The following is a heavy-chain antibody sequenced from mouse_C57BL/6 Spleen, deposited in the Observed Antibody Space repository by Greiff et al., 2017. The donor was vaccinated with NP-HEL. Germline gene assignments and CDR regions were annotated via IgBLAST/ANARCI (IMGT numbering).Heavy chain of an antibody. CDR3: ARYDYPFAY. D-gene: IGHD2-4*01. CDR2: IYPGDGDT. V-gene: IGHV1-82*01. CDR1: GYAFSSSW. J-gene: IGHJ3*01. Sequence: VKLQESGPELVKPGASVKISCKASGYAFSSSWMNWVKQRPGKGLEWIGRIYPGDGDTNYNGKFKGKATLTADKSSSTAYMQLSSLTSEDSAVYFCARYDYPFAYWGQGTLVTVSA.